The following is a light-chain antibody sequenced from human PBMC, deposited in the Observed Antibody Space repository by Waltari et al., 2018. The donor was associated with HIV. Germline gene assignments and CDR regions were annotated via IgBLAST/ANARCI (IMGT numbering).Light chain of an antibody. CDR2: SNN. J-gene: IGLJ1*01. Sequence: QSVVTQPPSASGTPGQRAPISCSGSSSNIGSNPVHWYQQLPGPAPKLLIYSNNQRPSGVPDRFSGSKSGTSASLAISGLQSEDEADYYCAAWDDSLNGNVFGTGTKVTVL. V-gene: IGLV1-44*01. CDR3: AAWDDSLNGNV. CDR1: SSNIGSNP.